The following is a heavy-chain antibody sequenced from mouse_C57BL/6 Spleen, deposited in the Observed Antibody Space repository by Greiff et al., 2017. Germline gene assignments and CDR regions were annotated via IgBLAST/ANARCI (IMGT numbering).Heavy chain of an antibody. V-gene: IGHV2-2*01. CDR3: ARGFPSGTLGY. CDR1: GFSLTSYG. D-gene: IGHD4-1*01. Sequence: VQLQQSGPGLVQPSQSLSLTCTVSGFSLTSYGVHWVRQSPGKGLEWLGVIWSGGSTDYNAAFISRLSISKDNAKSQVFFKMNSLQADDTAIYCCARGFPSGTLGYWGQGTTLTVSS. CDR2: IWSGGST. J-gene: IGHJ2*01.